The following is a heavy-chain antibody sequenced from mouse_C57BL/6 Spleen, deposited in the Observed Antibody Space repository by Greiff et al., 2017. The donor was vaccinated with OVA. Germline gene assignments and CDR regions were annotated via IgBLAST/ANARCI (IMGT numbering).Heavy chain of an antibody. J-gene: IGHJ4*01. D-gene: IGHD1-1*02. Sequence: VQLQQPGAELVRAGSSVKLSCKASGYTFTSYWMHWVKQRPIQGLEWIGNIDPSDSETHYNQKFKDKATLTVDKSSSTAYMQLSSLTSEDSAVYYCARRGYGSYAMDYWGQGTSVTVSS. CDR2: IDPSDSET. CDR1: GYTFTSYW. CDR3: ARRGYGSYAMDY. V-gene: IGHV1-52*01.